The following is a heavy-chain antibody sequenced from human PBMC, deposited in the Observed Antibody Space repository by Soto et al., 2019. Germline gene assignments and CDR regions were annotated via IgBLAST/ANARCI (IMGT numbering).Heavy chain of an antibody. V-gene: IGHV1-69*01. Sequence: VQLVQSGAEVKKPGSSVKVSCKASGGTFSSYAISWVRQAPGQGLEWMGGIIPIFGTANYAQKFQGRVTITADESTSTVYMELSSLRSEDTAVYYCARGTGTTPYYYYYYGMDVWGQGTTVTVSS. CDR3: ARGTGTTPYYYYYYGMDV. J-gene: IGHJ6*02. CDR2: IIPIFGTA. CDR1: GGTFSSYA. D-gene: IGHD1-7*01.